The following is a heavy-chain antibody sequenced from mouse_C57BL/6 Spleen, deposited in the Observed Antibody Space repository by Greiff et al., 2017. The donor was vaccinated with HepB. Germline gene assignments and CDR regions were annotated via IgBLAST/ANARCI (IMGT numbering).Heavy chain of an antibody. CDR2: INYDGSST. CDR1: GFTFSDYY. D-gene: IGHD1-1*02. V-gene: IGHV5-16*01. Sequence: EVNVVESEGGLVQPGSSMKLSCTASGFTFSDYYMAWVRQVPEKGLEWVANINYDGSSTYYLDSLKSRFIISRDNAKNILYLQMSSLKSEDTATYYCARDGGGGWFAYWGQGTLVTVSA. J-gene: IGHJ3*01. CDR3: ARDGGGGWFAY.